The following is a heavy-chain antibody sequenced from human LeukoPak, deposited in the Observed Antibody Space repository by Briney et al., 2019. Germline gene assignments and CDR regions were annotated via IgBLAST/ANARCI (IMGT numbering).Heavy chain of an antibody. D-gene: IGHD3-3*01. J-gene: IGHJ4*02. CDR2: INHSGST. CDR1: GGSFSGYY. CDR3: ARGGYDFWSGYHIPTATTFDY. V-gene: IGHV4-34*01. Sequence: PSETLSLTCAVYGGSFSGYYWSWIRQPPGKGLEWIGEINHSGSTNYNPSLKSRVTISVDTSENQFSLKLSSVTAADTAVYYCARGGYDFWSGYHIPTATTFDYWGQGTLVTVSS.